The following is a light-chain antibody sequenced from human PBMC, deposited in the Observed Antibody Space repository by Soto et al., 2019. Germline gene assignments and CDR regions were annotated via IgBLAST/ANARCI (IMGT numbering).Light chain of an antibody. V-gene: IGKV3-11*01. CDR3: QQYNNWPPWT. CDR2: DAS. J-gene: IGKJ1*01. Sequence: EIVLTQSPATLSLSPGERATLSFRASQSVSSYLAWYQQKPGQAPRLLSYDASNRATGIPARFSGSGSGTDFTLTISSLEPEDFAVYYCQQYNNWPPWTFGQGTKVDI. CDR1: QSVSSY.